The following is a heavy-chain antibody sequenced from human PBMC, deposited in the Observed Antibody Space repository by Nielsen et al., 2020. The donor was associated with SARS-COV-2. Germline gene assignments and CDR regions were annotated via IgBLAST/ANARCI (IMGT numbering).Heavy chain of an antibody. J-gene: IGHJ3*02. D-gene: IGHD3-3*01. CDR1: GGSFSGYY. Sequence: SETLSLTCAVYGGSFSGYYWSWIRQPPGKGLEWIGEINHSGSTNYNPPLKSRVTISVDTSKNQFSLKLSSVTAADTAVYYCARVGRVYDFWSGYYMPQAFDIWGQGTMVTVSS. V-gene: IGHV4-34*01. CDR2: INHSGST. CDR3: ARVGRVYDFWSGYYMPQAFDI.